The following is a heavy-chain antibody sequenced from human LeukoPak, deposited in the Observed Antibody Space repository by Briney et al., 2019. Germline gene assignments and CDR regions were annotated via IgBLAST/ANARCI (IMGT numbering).Heavy chain of an antibody. V-gene: IGHV1-8*02. CDR1: GYTFTSYD. D-gene: IGHD1-26*01. Sequence: ASVKVSCKASGYTFTSYDINWVRQATGQGLEWMGWMNPNSGNTGYAQKFQGRVTMTRNTSISTAYMELSSLRSEDTAVYYCARDLGSNYYYYGMDVWGQGTTVTVSS. J-gene: IGHJ6*02. CDR2: MNPNSGNT. CDR3: ARDLGSNYYYYGMDV.